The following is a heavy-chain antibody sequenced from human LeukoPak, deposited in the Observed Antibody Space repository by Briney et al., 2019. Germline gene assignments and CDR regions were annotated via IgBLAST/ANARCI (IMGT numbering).Heavy chain of an antibody. CDR2: IYYSGST. CDR1: GGSVSSGSYY. V-gene: IGHV4-61*01. Sequence: ASETLSLTCTVSGGSVSSGSYYWSWIRQPPGKGLEWIGYIYYSGSTNYNPSLKSRVTISVDTSKNQFSLKLSSVTAADTAVYYCARARPPGHRYFDLWGRGTRVTVSS. J-gene: IGHJ2*01. CDR3: ARARPPGHRYFDL.